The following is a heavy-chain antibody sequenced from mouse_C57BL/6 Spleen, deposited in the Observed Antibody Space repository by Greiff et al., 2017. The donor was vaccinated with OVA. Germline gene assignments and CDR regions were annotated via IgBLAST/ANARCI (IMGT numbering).Heavy chain of an antibody. Sequence: EVKLMESGGDLVKPGGSLKLSCAASGFTFSSYGMSWVRQTPDKRLEWVATISSGGSYTYYPDSVKGRFTISRDNAKNTLYLQMSSLKSEDTAMYYCARHDYYGSSSPYYALDYWGQGTSVTVSS. CDR1: GFTFSSYG. CDR2: ISSGGSYT. D-gene: IGHD1-1*01. CDR3: ARHDYYGSSSPYYALDY. J-gene: IGHJ4*01. V-gene: IGHV5-6*01.